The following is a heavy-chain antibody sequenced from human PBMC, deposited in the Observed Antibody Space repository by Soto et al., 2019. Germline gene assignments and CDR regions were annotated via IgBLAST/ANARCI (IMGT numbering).Heavy chain of an antibody. CDR1: GGSFSGYY. V-gene: IGHV4-34*01. CDR3: ARIAAAGYFFPRPLWPSLSD. Sequence: SETLSLTCAVYGGSFSGYYWSWIRQPPGKGLEWIGEINHSGSTNYNPSLKSRVAISVDKSKNQFSLKLSSVTAADPAVYYWARIAAAGYFFPRPLWPSLSDWGQGTLVTVSS. CDR2: INHSGST. D-gene: IGHD6-13*01. J-gene: IGHJ4*02.